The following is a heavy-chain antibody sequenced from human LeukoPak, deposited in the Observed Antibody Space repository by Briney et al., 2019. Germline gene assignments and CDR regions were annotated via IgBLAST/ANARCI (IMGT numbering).Heavy chain of an antibody. CDR3: AGSLGYCTSNVCYLKY. CDR2: ISAYNGNT. CDR1: GYTFTDFG. V-gene: IGHV1-18*01. J-gene: IGHJ4*02. Sequence: ASVKVSCKASGYTFTDFGISWVRQAPGQGLEWMGWISAYNGNTKSAQKLQGRVTMSTDTSTSMTYMELRSLRSDDTAVYYCAGSLGYCTSNVCYLKYWGQGTWSPSPQ. D-gene: IGHD2-8*01.